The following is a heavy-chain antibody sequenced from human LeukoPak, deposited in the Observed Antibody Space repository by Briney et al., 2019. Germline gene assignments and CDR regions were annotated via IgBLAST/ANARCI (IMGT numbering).Heavy chain of an antibody. V-gene: IGHV4-59*01. J-gene: IGHJ4*02. Sequence: SETLSLTCTVSGGSISSYYWSWIRQPPGKGLEWIGYIYYSGSTNYNPSLKSRVTISVDTSKNQFSLKLSSVTAADTAVYYCARGNWNEIDYWGQGTLVTVSS. D-gene: IGHD1-20*01. CDR2: IYYSGST. CDR1: GGSISSYY. CDR3: ARGNWNEIDY.